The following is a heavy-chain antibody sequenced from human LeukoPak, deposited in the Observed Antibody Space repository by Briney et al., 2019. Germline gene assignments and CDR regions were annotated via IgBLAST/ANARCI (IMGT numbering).Heavy chain of an antibody. J-gene: IGHJ4*02. D-gene: IGHD3-22*01. CDR1: GGSISSYY. Sequence: SETLSLTCTVSGGSISSYYWSWIRQPPGKGPEWIGYIYYSGSANYNPSLKSRLTISVDTSKKQFSLKLSSVTAADTAVYYCAAYYYDSSGYPRFDYWGQGTLVTVSS. CDR2: IYYSGSA. CDR3: AAYYYDSSGYPRFDY. V-gene: IGHV4-59*01.